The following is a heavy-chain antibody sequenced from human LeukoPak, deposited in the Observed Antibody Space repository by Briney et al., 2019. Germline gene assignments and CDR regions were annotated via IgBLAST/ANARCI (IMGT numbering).Heavy chain of an antibody. V-gene: IGHV3-48*04. CDR3: ARDGFGLGIKYYFDY. CDR2: ISSSTGPI. CDR1: GFTFSSYS. D-gene: IGHD1-14*01. J-gene: IGHJ4*02. Sequence: GGSLRLSCVASGFTFSSYSMNWVRQAPGKGLEWVSYISSSTGPIYYADSVKGRFTISRDNAKNSLYLQMNSLRAEDTAVYYCARDGFGLGIKYYFDYWGQGTLVTVSS.